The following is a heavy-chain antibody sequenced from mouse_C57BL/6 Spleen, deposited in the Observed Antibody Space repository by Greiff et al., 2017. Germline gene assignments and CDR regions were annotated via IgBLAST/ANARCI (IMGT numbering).Heavy chain of an antibody. D-gene: IGHD1-1*01. CDR1: GYTFTSYW. J-gene: IGHJ2*01. V-gene: IGHV1-61*01. CDR3: ARGITTVVAGDYFDY. Sequence: QVQLKQPGAELVRPGSSVKLSCKASGYTFTSYWMDWVKQRPGQGLEWIGNIYPSDSETHYNQKFKDKATLTVDKSSSTAYMQLSSLTSEDSAVYYCARGITTVVAGDYFDYWGQGTTLTVSS. CDR2: IYPSDSET.